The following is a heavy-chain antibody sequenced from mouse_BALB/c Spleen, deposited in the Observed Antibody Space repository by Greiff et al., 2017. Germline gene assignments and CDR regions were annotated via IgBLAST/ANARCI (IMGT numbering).Heavy chain of an antibody. CDR1: GYTFTSYY. V-gene: IGHV1S81*02. CDR3: TKYGNYLGDY. CDR2: INPSNGGT. J-gene: IGHJ4*01. Sequence: VQLQQSGAELVKPGASVKLSCKASGYTFTSYYMYWVKQRPGQGLEWIGEINPSNGGTNFNEKFKSKATLTVDKSSSTAYMQLSSLTSEDSAVYYCTKYGNYLGDYWGQGTSVTVSS. D-gene: IGHD2-10*02.